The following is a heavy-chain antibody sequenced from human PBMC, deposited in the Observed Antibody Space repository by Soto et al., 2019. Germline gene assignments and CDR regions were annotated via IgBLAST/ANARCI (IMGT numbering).Heavy chain of an antibody. D-gene: IGHD3-10*02. V-gene: IGHV1-69*01. J-gene: IGHJ4*02. CDR1: GGPFNTFG. Sequence: QVQLMQSGAEVTKPGSSVKVSCKASGGPFNTFGISWVRQAPGQGLEWMGVIIPKYGTTNYARRFQGRVTITADESTTTAYLELSSLRHDDTAIYYCARTRQRRPVFYVDYWGQGPPISVTS. CDR2: IIPKYGTT. CDR3: ARTRQRRPVFYVDY.